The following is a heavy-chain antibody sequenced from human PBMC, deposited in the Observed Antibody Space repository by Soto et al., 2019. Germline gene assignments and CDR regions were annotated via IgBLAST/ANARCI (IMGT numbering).Heavy chain of an antibody. CDR2: ISYDGSNK. J-gene: IGHJ4*02. D-gene: IGHD4-17*01. CDR1: GFTFSSYG. Sequence: QVQLVESGGGVVQPGRSLRLSCAASGFTFSSYGMHWVRQAPGKGLEWVAVISYDGSNKYYADSVKGRFTISRDNSKNTLYLQRNSLRAEDTAVYYCAKIPHSYGDYVNYWGQGTLVTVSS. V-gene: IGHV3-30*18. CDR3: AKIPHSYGDYVNY.